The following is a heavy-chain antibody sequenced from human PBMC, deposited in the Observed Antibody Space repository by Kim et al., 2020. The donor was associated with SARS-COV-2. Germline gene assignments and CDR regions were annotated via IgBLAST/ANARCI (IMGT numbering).Heavy chain of an antibody. Sequence: SETLSLTCTVSGGSISSSSYYWGWIRQPPGKGLEWIGSIYYSGSTYYNPSLKSRVTISVDTSKNQFSLKLSSVTAADTAVYYCARRRWELRAHAFDIWGQGTMVTVSS. CDR2: IYYSGST. CDR1: GGSISSSSYY. V-gene: IGHV4-39*01. CDR3: ARRRWELRAHAFDI. J-gene: IGHJ3*02. D-gene: IGHD1-26*01.